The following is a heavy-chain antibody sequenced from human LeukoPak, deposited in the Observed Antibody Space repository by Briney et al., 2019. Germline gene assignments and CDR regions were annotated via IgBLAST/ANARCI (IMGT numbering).Heavy chain of an antibody. J-gene: IGHJ4*02. CDR2: IGSSSNYI. V-gene: IGHV3-21*01. Sequence: GGSLRLSCAVSGFTFSSYNMHWVRQAPGKGVEWVSSIGSSSNYIHYADSLKGRFTISRDYAKNSLYLQMNSLKAEDTAVYYCARGELGDCTGGSCYFDYWGQGTLVTVSS. CDR3: ARGELGDCTGGSCYFDY. D-gene: IGHD2-15*01. CDR1: GFTFSSYN.